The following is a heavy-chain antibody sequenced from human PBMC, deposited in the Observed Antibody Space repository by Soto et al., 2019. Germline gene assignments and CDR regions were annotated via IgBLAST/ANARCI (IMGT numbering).Heavy chain of an antibody. CDR2: IYYSGST. CDR1: GGSISSGDYY. J-gene: IGHJ4*02. Sequence: PSETLSLTCTVSGGSISSGDYYWSWIRQPPGKGLEWIGYIYYSGSTYYNPSLKSRVTISVDTSKNQFSLKLSSVTAADTAVYYCAREYRDDILTGYYYLDYWGQGTLVTVSS. D-gene: IGHD3-9*01. V-gene: IGHV4-30-4*01. CDR3: AREYRDDILTGYYYLDY.